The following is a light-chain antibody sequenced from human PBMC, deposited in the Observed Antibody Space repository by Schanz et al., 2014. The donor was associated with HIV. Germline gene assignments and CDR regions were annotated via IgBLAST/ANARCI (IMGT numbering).Light chain of an antibody. CDR3: QQSNSLPLT. J-gene: IGKJ3*01. CDR1: RSINNY. CDR2: DAS. Sequence: DIQMTQSPSPLSASVGDRVTITCRASRSINNYLNWYQQKQGKAPQLLIFDASSLQSGVPSRFSGSGSGTDFTLTISSLQPEDFATYYCQQSNSLPLTFGPGTRVDVK. V-gene: IGKV1-39*01.